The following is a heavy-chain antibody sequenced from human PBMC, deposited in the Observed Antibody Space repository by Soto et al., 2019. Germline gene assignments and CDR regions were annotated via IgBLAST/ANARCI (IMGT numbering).Heavy chain of an antibody. CDR2: ISGSGGST. D-gene: IGHD5-12*01. CDR1: GITFCDYI. J-gene: IGHJ4*02. CDR3: AKEFGSGYDSDY. V-gene: IGHV3-23*01. Sequence: GGSLGISCSTSGITFCDYIMNWVRQAPGKGLEWVSGISGSGGSTDYADSVKGRFTISRDNSKNTLYLQMNSLRADDTAVYYCAKEFGSGYDSDYWGQGALVTVSS.